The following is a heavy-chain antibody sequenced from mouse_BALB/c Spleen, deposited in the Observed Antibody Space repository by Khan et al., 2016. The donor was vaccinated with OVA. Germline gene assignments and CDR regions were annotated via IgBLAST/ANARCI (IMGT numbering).Heavy chain of an antibody. Sequence: VQLQESGAELAKPGASVKMSCKASGYTFSTYWIHWVKQRPGQGLEWIGYINPSSGYTYYNQRFNEQATLTADKSSSTAYMQLNSLTSEDSAVYYCARDRIDYWGQGTTLTVSS. CDR1: GYTFSTYW. CDR3: ARDRIDY. J-gene: IGHJ2*01. V-gene: IGHV1-7*01. CDR2: INPSSGYT.